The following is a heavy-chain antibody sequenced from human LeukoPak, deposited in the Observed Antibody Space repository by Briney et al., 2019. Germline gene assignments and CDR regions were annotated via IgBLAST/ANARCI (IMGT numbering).Heavy chain of an antibody. V-gene: IGHV4-39*01. Sequence: SETLSLTCTVSGVSISSSNSYWGWLRQPPGKGLEWIGSIYYSGNTYYNASLKSQVSISIDTSKNQFSLKLTSVTAADTAVYYCAPPPYYYEANGYSVAWGQGTLVTVSS. CDR1: GVSISSSNSY. J-gene: IGHJ5*02. CDR2: IYYSGNT. CDR3: APPPYYYEANGYSVA. D-gene: IGHD3-22*01.